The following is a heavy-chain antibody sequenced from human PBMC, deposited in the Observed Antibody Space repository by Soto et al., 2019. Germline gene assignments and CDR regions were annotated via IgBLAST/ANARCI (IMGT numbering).Heavy chain of an antibody. CDR2: IYYSGST. CDR1: GGSISSGGYY. J-gene: IGHJ4*02. Sequence: QVQLQESGPGLVKPSQTLSLTCTVSGGSISSGGYYWSWIRQHPGKGLEWIGYIYYSGSTYYNPSLTSRVTVAVDTSKNRFSLKLSSVTAADTAVYYGARILVRGVILFDYWGQGTLVTVSS. V-gene: IGHV4-31*03. D-gene: IGHD3-10*01. CDR3: ARILVRGVILFDY.